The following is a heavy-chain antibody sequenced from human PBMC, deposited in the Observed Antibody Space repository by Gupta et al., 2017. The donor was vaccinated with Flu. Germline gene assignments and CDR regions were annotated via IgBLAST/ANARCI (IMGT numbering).Heavy chain of an antibody. CDR3: ARHNRGDCNSASCYTDH. CDR2: IYYSGTT. Sequence: SYSWAWIRQPPGKGLEWIGTIYYSGTTYYNPPLRSRVSISVDTSKNQFSLRLASVTVADTAVYYCARHNRGDCNSASCYTDHWGQGTLVTV. V-gene: IGHV4-39*01. CDR1: SYS. D-gene: IGHD2-2*02. J-gene: IGHJ4*02.